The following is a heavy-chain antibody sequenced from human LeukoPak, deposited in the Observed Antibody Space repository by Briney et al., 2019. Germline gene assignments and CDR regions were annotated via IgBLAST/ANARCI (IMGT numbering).Heavy chain of an antibody. CDR3: ARERPVGEGASGEYFDY. D-gene: IGHD3-10*01. J-gene: IGHJ4*02. Sequence: GGSLRLSCAASGFTVSSNYMSWVRQAPGKGLEWVSVIYSGGSTYYADSVKGRFTISRDNSKNTLYLQMNSLRAEDTAVYYCARERPVGEGASGEYFDYWGQGTLVTVSS. V-gene: IGHV3-66*01. CDR2: IYSGGST. CDR1: GFTVSSNY.